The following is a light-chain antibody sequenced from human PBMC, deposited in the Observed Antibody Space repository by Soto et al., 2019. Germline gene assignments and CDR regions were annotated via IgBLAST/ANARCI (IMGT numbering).Light chain of an antibody. CDR1: SSDVGGYGY. CDR2: EVI. Sequence: QSALTQPASVSGSPGQSITISCTGTSSDVGGYGYVSWYQQYPGKAPKLMIYEVINRPSGVSNRFSGSKSGNTASLTISGLQAEDEADYYCSSYTTSSTYVFGAGTKVTVL. J-gene: IGLJ1*01. CDR3: SSYTTSSTYV. V-gene: IGLV2-14*01.